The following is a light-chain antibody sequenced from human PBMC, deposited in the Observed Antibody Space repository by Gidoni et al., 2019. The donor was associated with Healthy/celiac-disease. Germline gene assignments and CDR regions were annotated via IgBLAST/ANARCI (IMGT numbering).Light chain of an antibody. Sequence: QSALTQPASVSGSPGQSITISCTGTSSDVGRYNYVSWYQQHPGIAPNLMIHEVSNRPSGVSNRFAGSKSGSTASMTISGLQAEDEADYYCSSYTSSSRVFGGGTKLTVL. J-gene: IGLJ2*01. CDR1: SSDVGRYNY. CDR2: EVS. V-gene: IGLV2-14*01. CDR3: SSYTSSSRV.